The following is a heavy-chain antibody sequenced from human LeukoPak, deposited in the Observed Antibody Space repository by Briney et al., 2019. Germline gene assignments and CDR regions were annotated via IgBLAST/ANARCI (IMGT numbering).Heavy chain of an antibody. D-gene: IGHD6-19*01. CDR2: IYYSGST. Sequence: SETLPLTCTVSRGSISGYNWSWIRQPPGKGPEGIGYIYYSGSTNYNPSLKSRVTISVDTSMNQFSLRMNYVPAADTAVYYCARLASSGCSHCEYWGQGTLVTVSS. V-gene: IGHV4-59*08. J-gene: IGHJ4*02. CDR3: ARLASSGCSHCEY. CDR1: RGSISGYN.